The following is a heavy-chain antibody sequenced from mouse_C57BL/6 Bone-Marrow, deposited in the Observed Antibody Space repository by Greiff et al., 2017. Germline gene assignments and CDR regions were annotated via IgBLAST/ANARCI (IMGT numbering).Heavy chain of an antibody. CDR1: GFNIKDYY. Sequence: EVQLQQSGAELVRPGASVKLSCTASGFNIKDYYMHWVKQRPEQGLEWIGRIDPEDGDTEYAPKFPGKATMTADTASNTAYLQLRSLTSEDTAVYDCRWVLYAMDYWGQGTSVTVSS. CDR2: IDPEDGDT. V-gene: IGHV14-1*01. D-gene: IGHD2-3*01. J-gene: IGHJ4*01. CDR3: RWVLYAMDY.